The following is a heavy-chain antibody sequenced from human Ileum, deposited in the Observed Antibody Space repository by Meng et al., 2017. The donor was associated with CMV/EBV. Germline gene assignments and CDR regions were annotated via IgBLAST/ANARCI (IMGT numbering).Heavy chain of an antibody. Sequence: GGSLRLSGVASGFTFTSHAMSWVRQTPGKPPEWVAGISGSGPATYYADSVKGRFTISRDNSNNPLFLQMNGLRGDKTAVYYCARDMGYTVTAPFDYWGQGSVVSVSS. CDR2: ISGSGPAT. J-gene: IGHJ4*02. CDR3: ARDMGYTVTAPFDY. CDR1: GFTFTSHA. V-gene: IGHV3-23*01. D-gene: IGHD4-11*01.